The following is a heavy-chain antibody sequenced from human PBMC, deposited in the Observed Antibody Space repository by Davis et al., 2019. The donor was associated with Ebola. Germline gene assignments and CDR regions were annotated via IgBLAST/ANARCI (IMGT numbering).Heavy chain of an antibody. V-gene: IGHV5-51*01. CDR3: ARGLAMDV. Sequence: GESLKISCKASGYIFTSYWIGWVRQMPGKGLEWMGIIHPGHLDTRYSPPFQGQVTISVDKSTNTAFLQWNNLKASDTALYYCARGLAMDVWGKGTTVTVSS. J-gene: IGHJ6*03. D-gene: IGHD3-16*01. CDR2: IHPGHLDT. CDR1: GYIFTSYW.